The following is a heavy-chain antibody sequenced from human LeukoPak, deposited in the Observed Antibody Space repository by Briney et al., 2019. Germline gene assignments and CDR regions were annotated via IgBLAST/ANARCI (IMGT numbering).Heavy chain of an antibody. D-gene: IGHD3-3*01. V-gene: IGHV3-48*01. CDR1: GFTFSSHS. J-gene: IGHJ4*02. CDR3: ARHTRASQYYFDY. Sequence: PGGSLRLSCAASGFTFSSHSMSWVRQAPGRGLEWISFISDDSYNIDYADSVRGRFTVSRDNAKNSLYLKMNSLRAEDTAVYYCARHTRASQYYFDYWGQGTLVTVSS. CDR2: ISDDSYNI.